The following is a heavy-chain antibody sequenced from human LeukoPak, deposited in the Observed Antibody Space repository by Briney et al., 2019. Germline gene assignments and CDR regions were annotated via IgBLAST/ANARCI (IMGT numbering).Heavy chain of an antibody. Sequence: PGGSLRLSCAASGFTFSSYAMSWVRQAPGKGLEWVSGISGSGGRTHYADSVKGRFTISRDNFKNTVDLQVSGLKEEDTAVYYCARDWGQRGVGATLANWGQGTLVIVSS. CDR1: GFTFSSYA. D-gene: IGHD1-26*01. CDR2: ISGSGGRT. V-gene: IGHV3-23*01. CDR3: ARDWGQRGVGATLAN. J-gene: IGHJ4*02.